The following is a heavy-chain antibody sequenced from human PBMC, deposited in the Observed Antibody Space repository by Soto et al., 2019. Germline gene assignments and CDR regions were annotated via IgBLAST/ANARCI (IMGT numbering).Heavy chain of an antibody. CDR1: GFTFTSSA. V-gene: IGHV1-58*01. J-gene: IGHJ5*02. CDR2: IVVSSGNT. Sequence: VKVSCKASGFTFTSSAVQWVRQARGQRLEWIGWIVVSSGNTNYAQKFQERVTITRDMSTSTAYMELSSLRSEDTAVYYCAAGSGSYYWFDPWGQGTLVTVSS. CDR3: AAGSGSYYWFDP. D-gene: IGHD1-26*01.